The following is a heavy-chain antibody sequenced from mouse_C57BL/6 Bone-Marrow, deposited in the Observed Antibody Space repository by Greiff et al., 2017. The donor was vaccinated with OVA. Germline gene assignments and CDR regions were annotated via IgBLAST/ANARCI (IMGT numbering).Heavy chain of an antibody. J-gene: IGHJ2*01. V-gene: IGHV14-3*01. D-gene: IGHD1-1*01. CDR1: GFTIKNTY. Sequence: VQLQQSVAELVRPGASVKLSCTASGFTIKNTYMHWVKQRPEQGLEWIGRIDPANGNTKYAPKFQGKATITTDTSSNTAYLPLSSLTSEDTAIYYWAWAYYGSSSPYYFDYWGQGTTLTVSS. CDR2: IDPANGNT. CDR3: AWAYYGSSSPYYFDY.